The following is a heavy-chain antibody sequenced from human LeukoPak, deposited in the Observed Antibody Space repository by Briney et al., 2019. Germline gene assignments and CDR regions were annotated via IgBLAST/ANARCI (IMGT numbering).Heavy chain of an antibody. D-gene: IGHD3-16*01. Sequence: PSETLSLTCSVSGDSFSGYYWHWIRQPPGKGLEWIGNVYYSGGANYNPSLKSRLTISVDSSKNQFSLKLSSVTAADTAIYYCARQMTTLPSGRTIDKWGQGTMVIVSS. CDR2: VYYSGGA. CDR3: ARQMTTLPSGRTIDK. J-gene: IGHJ3*02. V-gene: IGHV4-59*01. CDR1: GDSFSGYY.